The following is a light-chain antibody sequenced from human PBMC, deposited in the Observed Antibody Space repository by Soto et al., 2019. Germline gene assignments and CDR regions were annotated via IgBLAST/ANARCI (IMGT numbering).Light chain of an antibody. V-gene: IGKV3-15*01. Sequence: EIVMTQSPATPSVSPGERATLSCRASQSVSSNLAWYQQKPGQAPRLLIYGASRRATGFPARFSGSGSGTDFTLTISSLQSEDSAVYYCQQYNNWPWTFGQGTKVDIK. J-gene: IGKJ1*01. CDR1: QSVSSN. CDR3: QQYNNWPWT. CDR2: GAS.